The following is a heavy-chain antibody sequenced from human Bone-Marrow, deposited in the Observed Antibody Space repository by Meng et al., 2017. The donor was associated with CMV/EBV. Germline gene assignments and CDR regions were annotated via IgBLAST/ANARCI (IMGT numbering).Heavy chain of an antibody. Sequence: SESLSLTCTVSGGSISITIYYWSWIRQPPGKGLEWVGSIYYSGSTYYNPSLKSRVTISIDTSKNQFSLNLNSVTAADTPVYCCANLRLGYWGQGTLVTVSS. CDR3: ANLRLGY. CDR2: IYYSGST. J-gene: IGHJ4*02. D-gene: IGHD3-16*01. CDR1: GGSISITIYY. V-gene: IGHV4-39*07.